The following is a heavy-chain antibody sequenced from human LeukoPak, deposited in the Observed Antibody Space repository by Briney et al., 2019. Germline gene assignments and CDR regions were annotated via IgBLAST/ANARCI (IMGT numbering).Heavy chain of an antibody. J-gene: IGHJ1*01. V-gene: IGHV1-2*02. CDR3: ARDPQGVQH. CDR1: GYTFTSYG. Sequence: GASVKVSCKASGYTFTSYGISWVRQAPGQGLEWMGWINPNSGDTNYAQKFQGRVTMTRDTSISTAYMELSRLISDDTAVYYCARDPQGVQHWGQGTLVTVSS. CDR2: INPNSGDT.